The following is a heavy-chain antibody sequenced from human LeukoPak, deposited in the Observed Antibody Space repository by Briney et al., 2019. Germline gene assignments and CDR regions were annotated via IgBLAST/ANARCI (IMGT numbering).Heavy chain of an antibody. CDR2: IIPIFGTA. V-gene: IGHV1-69*06. CDR1: GGTFSSYA. J-gene: IGHJ4*02. CDR3: ARASTSPRYSSGWFRY. Sequence: SVKVSCKASGGTFSSYAISWVRQAPGQGLEWMGGIIPIFGTANFAQKFQGRVTITADKSTSTAYMELSSLRSEDTAVYHCARASTSPRYSSGWFRYWGQGTLVTVSS. D-gene: IGHD6-19*01.